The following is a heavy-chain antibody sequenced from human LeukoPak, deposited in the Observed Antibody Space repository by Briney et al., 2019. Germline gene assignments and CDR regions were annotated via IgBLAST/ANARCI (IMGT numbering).Heavy chain of an antibody. J-gene: IGHJ4*02. D-gene: IGHD3-9*01. CDR3: ARAQDFDWLFPWFLN. CDR2: INPSGGST. Sequence: ASVKVSCKAARGTFSSYAISWVRQSPGQRLEWRGIINPSGGSTSYAQKFQGRVTMTRDTSISTAYMELSSLGSEDTAVYYCARAQDFDWLFPWFLNWGQGTLVTVSS. CDR1: RGTFSSYA. V-gene: IGHV1-46*01.